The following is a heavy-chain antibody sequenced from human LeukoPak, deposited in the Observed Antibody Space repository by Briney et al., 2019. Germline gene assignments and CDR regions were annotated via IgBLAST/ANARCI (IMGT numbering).Heavy chain of an antibody. CDR1: GGSISSYY. J-gene: IGHJ3*02. Sequence: KTSETLSLTCTVSGGSISSYYWSWIRQPAGKGLEWIGRIYTSGSTNYNPSLKSRVTMSVDTSKNRFSLKLSSVTAADTAVYYCARDRVSTAMADDAFDIWGQGTMVTVSS. V-gene: IGHV4-4*07. CDR3: ARDRVSTAMADDAFDI. CDR2: IYTSGST. D-gene: IGHD5-18*01.